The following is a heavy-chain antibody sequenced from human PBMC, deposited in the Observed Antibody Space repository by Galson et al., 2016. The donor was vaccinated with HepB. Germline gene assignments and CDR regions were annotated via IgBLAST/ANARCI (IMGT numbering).Heavy chain of an antibody. CDR3: AREGGDCTAGTCYKQFDY. Sequence: SVKVSCKASGYSFTSYGINWVRQAPGQGLEWLGWISTYTANTNYAQKPQGRVTLTTDTSTSTAYMELWSLRSDDTAVYYCAREGGDCTAGTCYKQFDYWGQGALVTVSS. V-gene: IGHV1-18*01. D-gene: IGHD2-15*01. J-gene: IGHJ4*02. CDR2: ISTYTANT. CDR1: GYSFTSYG.